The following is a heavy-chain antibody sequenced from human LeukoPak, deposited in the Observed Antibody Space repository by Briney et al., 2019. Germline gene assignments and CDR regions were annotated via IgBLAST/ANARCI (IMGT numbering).Heavy chain of an antibody. Sequence: GASVKVSCKASGYTFTSYGISWGRQAPGQGLEWMGWISAYNGNTNYAQKLQGRGTMTTDTSTSTAYMELRSLRSDDTAVYYCARDSEWFGESSWFDPWGQGTLVTVSS. D-gene: IGHD3-10*01. CDR3: ARDSEWFGESSWFDP. V-gene: IGHV1-18*04. CDR1: GYTFTSYG. J-gene: IGHJ5*02. CDR2: ISAYNGNT.